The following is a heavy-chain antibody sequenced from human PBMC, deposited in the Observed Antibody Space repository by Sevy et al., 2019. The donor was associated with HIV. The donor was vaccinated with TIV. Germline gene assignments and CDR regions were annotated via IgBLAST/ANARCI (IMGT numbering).Heavy chain of an antibody. D-gene: IGHD3-22*01. CDR2: ISSSSSTI. Sequence: GGSLRLSCAASGFTFSSYSMNWVRQAPGKGLEWVSYISSSSSTIYYADSVKGRFTISRDNAKNSLYLQMNSLRDEDTAVYYCARGPSYYYDSSGYYPLFDYWGQGTLVIVSS. J-gene: IGHJ4*02. V-gene: IGHV3-48*02. CDR3: ARGPSYYYDSSGYYPLFDY. CDR1: GFTFSSYS.